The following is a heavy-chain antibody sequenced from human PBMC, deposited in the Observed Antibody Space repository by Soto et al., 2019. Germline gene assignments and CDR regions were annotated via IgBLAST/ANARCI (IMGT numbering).Heavy chain of an antibody. Sequence: QVQLQQWGAGLLKPSETLSLTCAVYGGSFSGYYWSWIRQPPGKGLEWIGEINHSGSTNYNPSLKSRVTISVDTSKNQFSLNLSSVTAADTAVSYCARGALSYDSSGYYPLYYFHYWGQGTLVTVSS. CDR3: ARGALSYDSSGYYPLYYFHY. D-gene: IGHD3-22*01. CDR1: GGSFSGYY. CDR2: INHSGST. J-gene: IGHJ4*02. V-gene: IGHV4-34*01.